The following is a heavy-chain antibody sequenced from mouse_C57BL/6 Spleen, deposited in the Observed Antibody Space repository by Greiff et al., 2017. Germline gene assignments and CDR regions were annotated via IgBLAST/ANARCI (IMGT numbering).Heavy chain of an antibody. Sequence: EVQLVESGGGLVKPGGSLKLSCAASGFTFSSYAMSWVRQTPEKRLEWVATISDGGSYTYYPDNVKGRFTISRDNAKNNLYLQMSHLKSEDTAMYYCARGFHYVAYWGQGTTLTVSS. CDR2: ISDGGSYT. J-gene: IGHJ2*01. V-gene: IGHV5-4*01. CDR3: ARGFHYVAY. CDR1: GFTFSSYA.